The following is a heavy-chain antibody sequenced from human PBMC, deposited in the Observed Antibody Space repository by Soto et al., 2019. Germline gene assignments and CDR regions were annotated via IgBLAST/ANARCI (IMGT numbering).Heavy chain of an antibody. Sequence: GGSLRLSCVGSGFIFDDYYMNWIRQTPGKGLEWVSYISGSGSDANSADSLKGRFTISRDNARNAVYLQMNRLSGEDTAIYYCVRVRGFFEWFDWGQGTLVTVSS. V-gene: IGHV3-11*06. CDR3: VRVRGFFEWFD. D-gene: IGHD3-3*01. CDR1: GFIFDDYY. CDR2: ISGSGSDA. J-gene: IGHJ1*01.